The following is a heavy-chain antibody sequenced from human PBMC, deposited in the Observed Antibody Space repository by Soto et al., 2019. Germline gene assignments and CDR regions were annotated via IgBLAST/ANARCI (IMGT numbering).Heavy chain of an antibody. CDR1: GFTFSSYG. D-gene: IGHD5-18*01. J-gene: IGHJ6*02. CDR3: AKDLGDGYNYGYYYYGMDV. V-gene: IGHV3-30*18. CDR2: ISYDGSNK. Sequence: GGSLRLSCAASGFTFSSYGMHWVRQAPGKGLEWVAVISYDGSNKYYADSVKGRFTISRDNSKNTLYLQMNSLRAEDTAVYYCAKDLGDGYNYGYYYYGMDVWGQGTTVTVSS.